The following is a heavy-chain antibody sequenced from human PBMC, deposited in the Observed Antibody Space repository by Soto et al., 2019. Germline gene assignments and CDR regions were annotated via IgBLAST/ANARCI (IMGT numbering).Heavy chain of an antibody. CDR1: GFSLSTSGVG. CDR3: AHMSWSYFDY. J-gene: IGHJ4*02. V-gene: IGHV2-5*02. CDR2: IYWDDDK. D-gene: IGHD3-3*01. Sequence: QITLKESGPTLVKPTQTLTLTCTFSGFSLSTSGVGVGWIRQPPGKALEWLTLIYWDDDKRYSPSLKSRLTITNDTSRNQVVLTLTNLDPVDTATYYCAHMSWSYFDYWGQGTLVTVSS.